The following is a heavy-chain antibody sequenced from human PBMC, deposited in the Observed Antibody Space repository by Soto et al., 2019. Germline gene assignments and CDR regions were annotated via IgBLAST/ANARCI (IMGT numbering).Heavy chain of an antibody. D-gene: IGHD4-17*01. Sequence: SETLSLTCTVSCGSISSSSYYGGWIRQPPGKGLEWIGSIYYSGNTNYNPPLKSRVTISVDTSKNQFSLKLSSVTAADTAVYYCARYYYGEIDYWGQGTLVTVSS. V-gene: IGHV4-39*01. CDR2: IYYSGNT. CDR1: CGSISSSSYY. CDR3: ARYYYGEIDY. J-gene: IGHJ4*02.